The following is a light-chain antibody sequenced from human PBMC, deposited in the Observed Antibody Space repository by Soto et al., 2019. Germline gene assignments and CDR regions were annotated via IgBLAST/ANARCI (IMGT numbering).Light chain of an antibody. CDR2: DAS. CDR3: QQYNSYCGT. Sequence: DIQMTQSPSTLSASVGDRVTITCRASQSISSWWAWYQQKPGKAPKLLIYDASSLESGVPSRFSGSGSGTEFTLTISSLQPDDFAPYYCQQYNSYCGTFGQGTKVEIK. V-gene: IGKV1-5*01. CDR1: QSISSW. J-gene: IGKJ1*01.